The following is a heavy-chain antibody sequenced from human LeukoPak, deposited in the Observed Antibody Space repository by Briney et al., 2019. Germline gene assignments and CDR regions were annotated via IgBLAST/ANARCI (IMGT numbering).Heavy chain of an antibody. CDR3: ARSLDY. J-gene: IGHJ4*02. CDR2: ISYDGSKK. CDR1: GFTFSSYA. Sequence: GGSRRLPCAASGFTFSSYAMAWIRQAPGKGLEWVAVISYDGSKKYYADSVRGRFTISRDNSKNTAYLQMNSLRGDDTAVYYCARSLDYWGQGTLVTVSS. V-gene: IGHV3-30-3*01.